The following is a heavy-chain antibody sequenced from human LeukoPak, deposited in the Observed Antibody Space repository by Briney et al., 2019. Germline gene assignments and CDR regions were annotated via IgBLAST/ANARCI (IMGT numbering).Heavy chain of an antibody. CDR2: INHSGST. D-gene: IGHD1-26*01. J-gene: IGHJ5*02. CDR1: GGSFSGYY. V-gene: IGHV4-34*01. Sequence: SETLSLTCAVYGGSFSGYYWSWIRQPPGKGLEWIGEINHSGSTNYNPSLKSRVTISVDTSKNQFSLKLSSVTAADTAVYYCARHRGVVGATYPRVGFDPWGQGTLVTVSS. CDR3: ARHRGVVGATYPRVGFDP.